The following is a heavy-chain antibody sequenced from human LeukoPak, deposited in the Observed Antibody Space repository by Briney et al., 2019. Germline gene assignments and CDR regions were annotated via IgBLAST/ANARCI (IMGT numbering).Heavy chain of an antibody. V-gene: IGHV1-69*04. D-gene: IGHD3-22*01. CDR3: ARGASGYYDSSGYPALGF. CDR1: GGTFSSYA. J-gene: IGHJ4*02. Sequence: GASVKVSCKASGGTFSSYAISWVRQAPGQGLEWMGRIIPILGIANYAQKFQGRVTITADKSTSTAYVELSSLRSEDTAVYYCARGASGYYDSSGYPALGFWGQGTLVTVSS. CDR2: IIPILGIA.